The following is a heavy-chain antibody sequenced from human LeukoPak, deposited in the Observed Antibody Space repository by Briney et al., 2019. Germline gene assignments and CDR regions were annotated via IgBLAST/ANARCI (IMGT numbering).Heavy chain of an antibody. CDR1: GFTFSSYG. J-gene: IGHJ4*02. CDR2: IRYDGSNK. V-gene: IGHV3-30*02. D-gene: IGHD6-19*01. CDR3: AKQASRAAVAAKYYFDY. Sequence: GGSLRLSCAASGFTFSSYGMHWVRQAPGKGLEWVAFIRYDGSNKHYGDSVKGRFTISRDNSKNTLDLQMNSLRAEDTAVYYCAKQASRAAVAAKYYFDYWGQGTLVTVSS.